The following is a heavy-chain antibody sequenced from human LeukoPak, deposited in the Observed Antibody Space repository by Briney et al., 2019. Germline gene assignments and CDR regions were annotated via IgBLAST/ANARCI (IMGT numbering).Heavy chain of an antibody. D-gene: IGHD2-8*02. J-gene: IGHJ4*02. V-gene: IGHV1-24*01. Sequence: GASVKVSCKVSGYTLTELSMHWVRQAPGKGLEWMGGFDPEDGETIYAQKFQGRVTMTRDTSISTAYMELSRLRSDDTAVYYCARGERRVTGYWGQGTLVTVSS. CDR2: FDPEDGET. CDR3: ARGERRVTGY. CDR1: GYTLTELS.